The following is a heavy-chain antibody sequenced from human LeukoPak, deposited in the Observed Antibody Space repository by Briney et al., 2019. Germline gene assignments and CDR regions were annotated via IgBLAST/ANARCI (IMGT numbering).Heavy chain of an antibody. CDR3: ARHSPDYGDYPGGFDY. Sequence: SETLSLTCSVSGGSMNSYYWSWIRQPPGKGLEWIGYIYYSGSTNYNPSLKSRVTISVDTSKNQFSLKLSSVTAADTAVYYCARHSPDYGDYPGGFDYWGQGTLVIVSS. V-gene: IGHV4-59*08. CDR1: GGSMNSYY. CDR2: IYYSGST. J-gene: IGHJ4*02. D-gene: IGHD4-17*01.